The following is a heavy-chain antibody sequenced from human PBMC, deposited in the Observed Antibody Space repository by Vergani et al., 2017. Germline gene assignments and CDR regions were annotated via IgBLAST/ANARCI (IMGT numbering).Heavy chain of an antibody. CDR3: VKDIAASGNYWYFDR. CDR2: INWNSDSI. V-gene: IGHV3-9*01. Sequence: EVQLVESGGGLVQPGRSLRLSCAASGFTFDDYAMHWVRQAPGKGLEWVSGINWNSDSIAYADSVKGRFTISRDNAKNSLYLQMNSLRAEDTALYYCVKDIAASGNYWYFDRWGRGTLGTVSS. D-gene: IGHD6-13*01. J-gene: IGHJ2*01. CDR1: GFTFDDYA.